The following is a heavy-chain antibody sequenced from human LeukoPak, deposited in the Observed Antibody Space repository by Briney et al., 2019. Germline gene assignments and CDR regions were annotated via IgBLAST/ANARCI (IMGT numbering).Heavy chain of an antibody. V-gene: IGHV1-69*04. D-gene: IGHD6-13*01. CDR3: ARDRVIFGPYSSSWPPLDF. J-gene: IGHJ4*02. CDR2: IIPILGIA. CDR1: GGTFSSYA. Sequence: SVKVSCKASGGTFSSYAISWVRQAPGQGLEWMGRIIPILGIANYAQKFQGRVTITADKSTSTAYMELSSLRSEDTAVYYCARDRVIFGPYSSSWPPLDFWGQGTLVTVSS.